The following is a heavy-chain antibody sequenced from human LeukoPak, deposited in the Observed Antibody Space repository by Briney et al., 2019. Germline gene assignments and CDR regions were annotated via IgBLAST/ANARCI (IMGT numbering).Heavy chain of an antibody. V-gene: IGHV3-11*01. Sequence: PGGSLRLSCAASGFTFSDYYMSWIRQAPGKGLEWVSYISSSGSTIYYADSVKGRFTISRDNAKNSLYLQMNSLKTEDTGVYYCTTGTTMVRGVIIRYWGRGTLVTVSS. CDR1: GFTFSDYY. CDR2: ISSSGSTI. CDR3: TTGTTMVRGVIIRY. J-gene: IGHJ4*02. D-gene: IGHD3-10*01.